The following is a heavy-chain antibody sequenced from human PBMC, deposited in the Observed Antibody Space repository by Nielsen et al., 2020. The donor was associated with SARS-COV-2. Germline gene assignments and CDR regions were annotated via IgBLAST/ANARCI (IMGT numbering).Heavy chain of an antibody. CDR1: GFTFSSYW. J-gene: IGHJ4*02. Sequence: ETLSLTCAASGFTFSSYWMSWVRQAPGKGLEWVANIKQDGSEKYYVDSVKGRFTISRDNAKNSLYLQMNSLRAEDTAVYYCARGRLRFLGWLTHFDYWGQGTLVTVSS. CDR3: ARGRLRFLGWLTHFDY. CDR2: IKQDGSEK. D-gene: IGHD3-3*01. V-gene: IGHV3-7*03.